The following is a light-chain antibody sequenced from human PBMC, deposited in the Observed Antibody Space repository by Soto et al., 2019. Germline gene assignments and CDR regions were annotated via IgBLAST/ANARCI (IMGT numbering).Light chain of an antibody. CDR1: QSVSSSY. J-gene: IGKJ4*01. Sequence: EIVLTQSPGTLYLSPGERATLSCRASQSVSSSYLAWYQQKPGQAPRLLIYGASRRATGIPDRFSGSGSGTGFALTISRLEPEDFAVYYCLQYGSSLLTFGGGTKVDIK. V-gene: IGKV3-20*01. CDR3: LQYGSSLLT. CDR2: GAS.